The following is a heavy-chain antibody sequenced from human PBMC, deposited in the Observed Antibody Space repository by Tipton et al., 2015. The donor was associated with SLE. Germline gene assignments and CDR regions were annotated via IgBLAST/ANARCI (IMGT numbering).Heavy chain of an antibody. CDR1: GGSLSSSYHY. J-gene: IGHJ3*01. CDR2: IYYSGST. CDR3: VRELDTFEV. V-gene: IGHV4-39*07. Sequence: TLSLTCTVSGGSLSSSYHYRGWIRQPPGKGLEWIGSIYYSGSTYYNPSLKSRVTISVDTSKNQFSLDLTSVTAADTAVYYCVRELDTFEVWGPGTLVTVSS.